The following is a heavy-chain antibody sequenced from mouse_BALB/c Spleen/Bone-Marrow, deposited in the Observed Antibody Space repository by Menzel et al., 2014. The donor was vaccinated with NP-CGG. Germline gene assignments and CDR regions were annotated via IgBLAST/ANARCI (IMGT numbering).Heavy chain of an antibody. CDR2: IFPGDGTT. CDR3: ARNYRYAWCVY. D-gene: IGHD2-14*01. Sequence: VQLQQSGAELVKPGASVKLSCKASGYTFTTYDINWVRQRPEQGLEWIGWIFPGDGTTKYNEKFKGKATLTTDKSSSTAYMQVSRLTSEDSAVYFCARNYRYAWCVYWGQGTLVTVSA. V-gene: IGHV1-85*01. CDR1: GYTFTTYD. J-gene: IGHJ3*01.